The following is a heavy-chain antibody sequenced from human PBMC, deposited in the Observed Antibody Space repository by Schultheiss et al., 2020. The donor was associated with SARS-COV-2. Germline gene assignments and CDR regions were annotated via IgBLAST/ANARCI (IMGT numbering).Heavy chain of an antibody. CDR1: GFTFSGSA. J-gene: IGHJ4*02. D-gene: IGHD6-13*01. CDR3: TTSIAAADFAFDY. CDR2: IKSKTDGGTT. Sequence: GGSLRLSCAASGFTFSGSAMHWVRQASGKGLEWVGRIKSKTDGGTTDYAAPVKGRFTISRDDSKNTLYLQMNSLKTEDTAVYYCTTSIAAADFAFDYWGQGTLVTVSS. V-gene: IGHV3-15*01.